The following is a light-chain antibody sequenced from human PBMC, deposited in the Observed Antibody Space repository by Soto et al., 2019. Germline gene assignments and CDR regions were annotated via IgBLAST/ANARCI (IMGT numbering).Light chain of an antibody. V-gene: IGKV1-5*01. CDR3: QQYNSYSIT. Sequence: DIQLTQSPSTLSASVGDGVTITCRASQNIVRWLAWYQQKSGKAPKLLIYDASSLESGVPSRFSGSGSGTEFTLTISSLQPDDFATYYCQQYNSYSITFGQGTRLEIK. CDR1: QNIVRW. CDR2: DAS. J-gene: IGKJ5*01.